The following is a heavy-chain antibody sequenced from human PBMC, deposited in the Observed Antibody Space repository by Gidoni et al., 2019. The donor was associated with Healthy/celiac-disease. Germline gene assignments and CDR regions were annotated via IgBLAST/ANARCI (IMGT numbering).Heavy chain of an antibody. CDR1: GGTFSSYA. Sequence: QVQLVQSGAEVKQPGSSVKVSCKASGGTFSSYAISWVRQAPGQGLEWMGGIIPIFGTANYAQKFQGRVTITADESTSTAYMELSSLRSEDTAVYYCASGRYCSSTSCYAHYYYGMDVWGQGTTVTVSS. V-gene: IGHV1-69*01. CDR2: IIPIFGTA. CDR3: ASGRYCSSTSCYAHYYYGMDV. D-gene: IGHD2-2*01. J-gene: IGHJ6*02.